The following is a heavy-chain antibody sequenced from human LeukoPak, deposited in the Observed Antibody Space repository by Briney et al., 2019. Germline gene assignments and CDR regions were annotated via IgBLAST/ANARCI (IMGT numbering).Heavy chain of an antibody. CDR1: GYTFTDYY. J-gene: IGHJ4*02. CDR2: INPNTGGT. CDR3: ATMGAKNFDH. D-gene: IGHD1-26*01. V-gene: IGHV1-2*02. Sequence: ASVKVSYKASGYTFTDYYIHWVRQAPGQGLEWLGWINPNTGGTHYQDRVTMTRDRSIRTAYMEVSRLGSDDTAEYYCATMGAKNFDHWGQGTLVTVSS.